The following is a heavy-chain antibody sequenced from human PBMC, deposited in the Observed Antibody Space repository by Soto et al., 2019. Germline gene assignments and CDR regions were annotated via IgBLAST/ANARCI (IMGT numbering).Heavy chain of an antibody. Sequence: QAQLVESGGGVVQPGRSLRLSCAASGFTFSSYGMHWARQAPGTRLEWVAVISYDGSLQHYADSVKGRFTISRDNSKNMLILQMNSLRAEDTAVYYCATDRGFGHASVPYSWGPGTLVSVSS. V-gene: IGHV3-30*03. CDR1: GFTFSSYG. D-gene: IGHD3-10*01. J-gene: IGHJ4*02. CDR2: ISYDGSLQ. CDR3: ATDRGFGHASVPYS.